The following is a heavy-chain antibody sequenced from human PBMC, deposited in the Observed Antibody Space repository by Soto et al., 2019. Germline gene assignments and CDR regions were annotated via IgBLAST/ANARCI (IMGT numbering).Heavy chain of an antibody. CDR3: AREPSQPLSWTIAARLSKAGGFDP. V-gene: IGHV4-61*01. J-gene: IGHJ5*02. Sequence: KASETLSLTCTVSGGSVSSGSYYWSWIRQPPGKGLEWIGYIYYSGSTNYNPSLKSRISISLDTSKNQFSLKLSSVTATDTAVYYCAREPSQPLSWTIAARLSKAGGFDPWGQGTLVTVSS. D-gene: IGHD6-6*01. CDR1: GGSVSSGSYY. CDR2: IYYSGST.